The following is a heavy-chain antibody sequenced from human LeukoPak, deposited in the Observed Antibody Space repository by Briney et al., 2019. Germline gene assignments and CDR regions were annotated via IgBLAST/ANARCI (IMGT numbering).Heavy chain of an antibody. CDR1: GGSISSYY. D-gene: IGHD3-10*01. Sequence: SETLSLTCTVSGGSISSYYWSWIRQPAGKGLEWIGRIYTSGSTNYNTSLKSRVTMSVDTSKSQFSLKLSSVTAADTAVYYCARSMHITMVRGVIINPSYYFDYWGQGTLVTVSS. V-gene: IGHV4-4*07. J-gene: IGHJ4*02. CDR3: ARSMHITMVRGVIINPSYYFDY. CDR2: IYTSGST.